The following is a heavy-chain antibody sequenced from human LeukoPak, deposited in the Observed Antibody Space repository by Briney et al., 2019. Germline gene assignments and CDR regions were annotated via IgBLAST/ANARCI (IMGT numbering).Heavy chain of an antibody. Sequence: GGSLTLSCAASGFTFRNYDMNWVRQAPGKGLAWVSFICSSGSPIYYADSVKGRFTISRDNAKNSLYLQMSSLRVEDTAVYYCARGPAGDPFDHWGQGTLVTVSS. CDR3: ARGPAGDPFDH. D-gene: IGHD3-16*01. V-gene: IGHV3-48*03. CDR1: GFTFRNYD. CDR2: ICSSGSPI. J-gene: IGHJ4*02.